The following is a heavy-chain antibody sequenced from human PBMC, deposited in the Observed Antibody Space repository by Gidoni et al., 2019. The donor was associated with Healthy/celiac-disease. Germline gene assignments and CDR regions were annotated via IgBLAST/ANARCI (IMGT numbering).Heavy chain of an antibody. D-gene: IGHD6-13*01. CDR2: ISGIVGST. J-gene: IGHJ4*02. CDR3: AKPGAGYSSSWSPPFDY. V-gene: IGHV3-23*01. Sequence: EVQLLESGGGLVQPGGSLRLSCAASGFTFSSYAMSWVGQAPGKGLDWVSAISGIVGSTYYADSVKGRFTSSRDNSKNTLYLQMNSLRAEDTAVYYCAKPGAGYSSSWSPPFDYWGQGTLVTVSS. CDR1: GFTFSSYA.